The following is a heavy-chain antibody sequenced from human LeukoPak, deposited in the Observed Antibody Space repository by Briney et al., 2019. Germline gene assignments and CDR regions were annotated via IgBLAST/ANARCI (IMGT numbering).Heavy chain of an antibody. CDR2: IFASGTA. CDR1: GGSISGLY. CDR3: ARVSPGHXYYMDV. Sequence: SETLSLTCTVSGGSISGLYWSWIRQSAGKGLEWIGRIFASGTANYNPSLQSRVIMSTDRSKNQFSLELKSVTAADTAVYYCARVSPGHXYYMDVW. J-gene: IGHJ6*03. V-gene: IGHV4-4*07.